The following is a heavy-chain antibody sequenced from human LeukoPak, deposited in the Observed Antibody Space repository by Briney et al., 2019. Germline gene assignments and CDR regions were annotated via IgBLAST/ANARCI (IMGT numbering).Heavy chain of an antibody. V-gene: IGHV3-23*01. J-gene: IGHJ4*02. D-gene: IGHD5-12*01. Sequence: ADSVKGRFTISRDNSKNTMYVQMNSLRAEDTAVYYCAKDMVATSFGYWGQGTLVTVSS. CDR3: AKDMVATSFGY.